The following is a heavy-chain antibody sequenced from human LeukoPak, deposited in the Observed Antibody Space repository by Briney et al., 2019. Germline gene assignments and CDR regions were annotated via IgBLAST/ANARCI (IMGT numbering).Heavy chain of an antibody. CDR2: IYYSGST. Sequence: SETLSLTCTVSAGSISSSSYYWGWIRQPPGKGLEWIGTIYYSGSTYYNPSLKSRVSISVDTSKNQFSLRLSSVTATDTAVYYCARTSANGSGNPAHFDYWGQGTLVVVSS. D-gene: IGHD3-10*01. V-gene: IGHV4-39*01. CDR1: AGSISSSSYY. CDR3: ARTSANGSGNPAHFDY. J-gene: IGHJ4*02.